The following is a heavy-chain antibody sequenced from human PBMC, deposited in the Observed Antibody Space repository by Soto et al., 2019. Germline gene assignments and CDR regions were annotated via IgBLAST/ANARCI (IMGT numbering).Heavy chain of an antibody. CDR2: IWYDGSNK. CDR3: ARDVMVTAMVMWYCDL. D-gene: IGHD2-21*02. V-gene: IGHV3-33*01. Sequence: QVQLVESGGGVVQPGRSLRLSCAASGFTFSSYGMHWVRQAPGKGLEWVAVIWYDGSNKYYADSVKGRFTISRDNSKNTLYLQMNSRRAEDTAVYSCARDVMVTAMVMWYCDLWGRGTLVTVSS. J-gene: IGHJ2*01. CDR1: GFTFSSYG.